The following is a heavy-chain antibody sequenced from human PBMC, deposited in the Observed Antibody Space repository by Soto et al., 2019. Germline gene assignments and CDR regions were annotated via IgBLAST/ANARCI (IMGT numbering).Heavy chain of an antibody. J-gene: IGHJ6*02. CDR1: CGSIISGDYY. V-gene: IGHV4-30-4*01. D-gene: IGHD3-3*01. Sequence: SETLSLTCTVSCGSIISGDYYWSWIRQPPGKGLEWIGYIYYSGSTYYNPSLKSRVTISVDTSKNQFSLKLSSVTAADTAVYYCARDNILGILYGGMDVWGQRTTVTVSS. CDR3: ARDNILGILYGGMDV. CDR2: IYYSGST.